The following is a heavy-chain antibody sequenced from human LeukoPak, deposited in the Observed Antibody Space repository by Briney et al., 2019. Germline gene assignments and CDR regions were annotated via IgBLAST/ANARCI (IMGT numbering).Heavy chain of an antibody. V-gene: IGHV4-30-2*01. CDR3: ASGYDSSGYYYFQH. D-gene: IGHD3-22*01. CDR2: INHSGST. J-gene: IGHJ1*01. Sequence: SETLSLTCAVSGGSMSSGSFSWSWIRQPPGKGLEWIGEINHSGSTNYNPSLKSRVTISVDTSKNQFSLKLSSVTAADTAVYYCASGYDSSGYYYFQHWGQGTLVTVSS. CDR1: GGSMSSGSFS.